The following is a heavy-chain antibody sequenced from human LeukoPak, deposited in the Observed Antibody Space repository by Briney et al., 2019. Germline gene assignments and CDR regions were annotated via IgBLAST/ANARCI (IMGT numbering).Heavy chain of an antibody. Sequence: SETLSLTCTVSGGSVSSGSYYWSWIRQPPGKGLKWIGYIYYSGSTNYNPSLKSRVTISVDTSKNQFSLKLSSVTAADTAVYYCATAYSSSWYEFYFDYWGQGTLVTVSS. D-gene: IGHD6-13*01. CDR1: GGSVSSGSYY. CDR3: ATAYSSSWYEFYFDY. CDR2: IYYSGST. V-gene: IGHV4-61*01. J-gene: IGHJ4*02.